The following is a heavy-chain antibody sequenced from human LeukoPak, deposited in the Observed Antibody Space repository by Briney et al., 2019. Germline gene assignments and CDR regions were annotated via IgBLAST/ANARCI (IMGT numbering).Heavy chain of an antibody. CDR3: AREDYGGNSGIDY. V-gene: IGHV4-30-2*01. CDR2: IYHSGST. CDR1: GGSISSGGYS. J-gene: IGHJ4*02. Sequence: SQTLSLTCAVSGGSISSGGYSWSWIRQPPGTGLEWIGYIYHSGSTYYNPSLKSRVTISVDRSKNQFSLKLSSVTAADTAVYYCAREDYGGNSGIDYWGQGTLVTVSS. D-gene: IGHD4-17*01.